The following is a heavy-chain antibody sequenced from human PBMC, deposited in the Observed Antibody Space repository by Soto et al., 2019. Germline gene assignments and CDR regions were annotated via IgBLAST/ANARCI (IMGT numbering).Heavy chain of an antibody. CDR1: GDTFSFYT. CDR2: INPIVSMS. J-gene: IGHJ4*02. V-gene: IGHV1-69*02. D-gene: IGHD3-10*01. CDR3: AASYGSGYRAVDY. Sequence: QVQLVQSGTEVKKPGSSVKVSCKASGDTFSFYTINWVRQAPGLGLEWVGRINPIVSMSNYAQKFQGRVSMTASKSTSTAYMELRSLRSDDTAMYFWAASYGSGYRAVDYWGQGALVIVSS.